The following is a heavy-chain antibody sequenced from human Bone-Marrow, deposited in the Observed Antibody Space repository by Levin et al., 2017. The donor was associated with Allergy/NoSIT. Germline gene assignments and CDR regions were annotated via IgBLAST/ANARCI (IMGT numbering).Heavy chain of an antibody. Sequence: GGSLRLSCAASGFTFSSYAMNWVRQAPGKGLEWVSAISGSGAKTYYADSVKGRFTISRDDSKNTLYLQMNSLRAEDTAIYYCAKDGGAWAVMTRGQFDYWGQGTLVTVSS. CDR2: ISGSGAKT. CDR1: GFTFSSYA. D-gene: IGHD1-26*01. CDR3: AKDGGAWAVMTRGQFDY. V-gene: IGHV3-23*01. J-gene: IGHJ4*02.